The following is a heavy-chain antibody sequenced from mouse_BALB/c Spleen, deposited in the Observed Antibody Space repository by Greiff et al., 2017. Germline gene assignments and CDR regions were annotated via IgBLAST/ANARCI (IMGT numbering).Heavy chain of an antibody. D-gene: IGHD1-1*01. V-gene: IGHV2-6-7*01. CDR1: GFSLTGYG. CDR3: ARGYYGSRFLFAY. Sequence: VMLVESGPGLVAPSQSLSITCTVSGFSLTGYGVNWVRQPPGKGLEWLGMIWGDGSTDYNSALKSRLSISKDNSKSQVFLKMNSLQTDDTARYYCARGYYGSRFLFAYWGQGTLVTVSA. CDR2: IWGDGST. J-gene: IGHJ3*01.